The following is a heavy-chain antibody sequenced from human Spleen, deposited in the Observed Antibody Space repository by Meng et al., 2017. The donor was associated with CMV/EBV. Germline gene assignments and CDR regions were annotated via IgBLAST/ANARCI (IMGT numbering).Heavy chain of an antibody. D-gene: IGHD3-3*01. CDR2: ISSSGSTI. J-gene: IGHJ6*02. CDR1: GFTFSSYE. V-gene: IGHV3-48*03. Sequence: GESLKISCAASGFTFSSYEMNWVRQAPGKGLEWVSYISSSGSTIYYADSVKGRFTISRDNAKNSLYLQMNSLRAEDTALYYCARQNRITIFGVVHYGMDVWGQGTTVTVSS. CDR3: ARQNRITIFGVVHYGMDV.